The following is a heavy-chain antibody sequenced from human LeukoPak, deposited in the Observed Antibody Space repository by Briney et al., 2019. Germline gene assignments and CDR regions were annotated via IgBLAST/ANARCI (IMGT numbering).Heavy chain of an antibody. Sequence: GGSLRLSCAASGFTFSSYSMNWVRQAPGKGLEWVSSISSSSSYIYYADSVKGRFTVSRDNAKNSLYLQMNSLGAEDTAVYYCARAPPYYYDSSGYPPDAFDIWGQGTMVTVSS. CDR3: ARAPPYYYDSSGYPPDAFDI. CDR2: ISSSSSYI. J-gene: IGHJ3*02. D-gene: IGHD3-22*01. V-gene: IGHV3-21*01. CDR1: GFTFSSYS.